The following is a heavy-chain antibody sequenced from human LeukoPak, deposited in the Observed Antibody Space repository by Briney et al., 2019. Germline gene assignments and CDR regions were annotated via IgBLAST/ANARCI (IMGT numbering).Heavy chain of an antibody. CDR1: GFTFSRYA. D-gene: IGHD3-22*01. CDR2: ISYDGSNK. V-gene: IGHV3-30-3*01. Sequence: SGGSLRLSCGASGFTFSRYAMHLVRQAPGKGLEWVAVISYDGSNKYYADSVKGRFTISRDNSKNTLYLQMNSLRAEDTAVYYCARGYYDRSGYYYDPLFDYWGQGTLVTVSS. J-gene: IGHJ4*02. CDR3: ARGYYDRSGYYYDPLFDY.